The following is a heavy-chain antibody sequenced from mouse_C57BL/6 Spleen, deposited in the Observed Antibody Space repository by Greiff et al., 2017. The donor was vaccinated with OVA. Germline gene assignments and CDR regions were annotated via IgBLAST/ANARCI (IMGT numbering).Heavy chain of an antibody. Sequence: QVQLQQSGPELVKPGASVKISCKASGYSFTSYYIHWVKQRPGQGLEWIGWIYPGSGNTKYNEKFKGKATLTADTSSSTASMQLGSLTSEDAAVYYYARSNDGYYYFDYWGQGTTVTVSS. CDR3: ARSNDGYYYFDY. CDR2: IYPGSGNT. J-gene: IGHJ2*01. V-gene: IGHV1-66*01. CDR1: GYSFTSYY. D-gene: IGHD2-3*01.